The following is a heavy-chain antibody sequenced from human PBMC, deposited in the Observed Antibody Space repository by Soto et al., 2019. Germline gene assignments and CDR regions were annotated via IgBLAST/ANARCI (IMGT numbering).Heavy chain of an antibody. Sequence: PGGSLRLSCAASGFTFSDYYMSWIRQAPGKGLEWVSYISSSGSTIYYADSVKGRFTISRDNAKNSLYLQMNSLRAEDTAVYYCARVMGTVVTLILNAFDIWGQGTMVTVSS. V-gene: IGHV3-11*01. CDR3: ARVMGTVVTLILNAFDI. J-gene: IGHJ3*02. D-gene: IGHD2-21*02. CDR1: GFTFSDYY. CDR2: ISSSGSTI.